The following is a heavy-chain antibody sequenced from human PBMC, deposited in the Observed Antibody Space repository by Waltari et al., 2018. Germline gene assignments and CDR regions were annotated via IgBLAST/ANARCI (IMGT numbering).Heavy chain of an antibody. J-gene: IGHJ4*02. V-gene: IGHV3-53*02. Sequence: EVQLVETGGGSIQPGGSRRPRCAASGPAVRHNNMSWVRPAPGKGLEGVAVIYSRGSTHYADSVKGRFTISRDSSTNTLFLQMNSLRAEDTAVYYCATSPSRSFWGQGTLVTVSS. CDR2: IYSRGST. CDR3: ATSPSRSF. CDR1: GPAVRHNN.